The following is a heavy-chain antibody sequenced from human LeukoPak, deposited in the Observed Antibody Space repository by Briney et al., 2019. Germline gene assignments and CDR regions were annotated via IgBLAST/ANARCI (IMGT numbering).Heavy chain of an antibody. CDR1: GGSISSYY. CDR2: IYDSGST. D-gene: IGHD3-22*01. Sequence: SETLSLTCTASGGSISSYYWSWIRQPPGKGLEWIGYIYDSGSTNYNPSLKSRVTISVDTSKNQFSLKLSSVTAADTAVFYCASLTTADAFDIWGQGTMVTVSS. CDR3: ASLTTADAFDI. V-gene: IGHV4-59*01. J-gene: IGHJ3*02.